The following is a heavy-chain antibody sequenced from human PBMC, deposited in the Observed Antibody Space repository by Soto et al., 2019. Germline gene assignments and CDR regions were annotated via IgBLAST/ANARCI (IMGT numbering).Heavy chain of an antibody. Sequence: ASVKVSCKASGFTFTSSAVQWVRQARGQRLEWIGWIVVGSGNTNYAQKFQERVTITRDMSTSTAYMELSSLRSEDTAVYYCAAGDYVWGSYRYRPIDYWGQGTLVTVSS. CDR1: GFTFTSSA. CDR3: AAGDYVWGSYRYRPIDY. J-gene: IGHJ4*02. V-gene: IGHV1-58*01. D-gene: IGHD3-16*02. CDR2: IVVGSGNT.